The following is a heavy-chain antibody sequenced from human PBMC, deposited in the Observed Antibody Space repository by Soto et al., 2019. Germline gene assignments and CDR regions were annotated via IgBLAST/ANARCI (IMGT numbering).Heavy chain of an antibody. V-gene: IGHV4-39*07. CDR1: GGSITGASVSSYY. D-gene: IGHD2-8*02. Sequence: PSETLSLTCTVSGGSITGASVSSYYWGWMRQPPGKGLEWIGEINHSGSTNYNPSLKSRVTISVDTSKNQFSLKLTSVTAADTAVYYCARDKITGLLDYWGQGTLVTVSS. CDR2: INHSGST. J-gene: IGHJ4*02. CDR3: ARDKITGLLDY.